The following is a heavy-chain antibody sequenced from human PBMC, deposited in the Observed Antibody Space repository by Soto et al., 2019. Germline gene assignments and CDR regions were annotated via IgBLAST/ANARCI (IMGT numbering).Heavy chain of an antibody. D-gene: IGHD3-16*02. CDR1: GFTFSSYG. Sequence: QVQLVESGGGVVQPGRSLRLSCAASGFTFSSYGMHWVRQAPGKGLEWVAVISYDGSNKYYADSVKGRFTISRDNSKNTLYLQMNSLRAEDTAVYYCAKDPVGVSYPSRFDYWGQGTLVTVSS. V-gene: IGHV3-30*18. CDR3: AKDPVGVSYPSRFDY. J-gene: IGHJ4*02. CDR2: ISYDGSNK.